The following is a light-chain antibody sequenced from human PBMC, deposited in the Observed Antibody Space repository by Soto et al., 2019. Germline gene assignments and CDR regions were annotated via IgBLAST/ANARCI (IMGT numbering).Light chain of an antibody. CDR2: EVS. J-gene: IGLJ1*01. Sequence: QSALTQPASVSGSPGQSITISCTGTSSDVGGYNYVSWYQQHPGKAPKLMIYEVSNRPSGVSNRFSGSKSGNTASLTISGRQADDEADYYCSSYTSSSRVFGTGTKLTVL. V-gene: IGLV2-14*01. CDR3: SSYTSSSRV. CDR1: SSDVGGYNY.